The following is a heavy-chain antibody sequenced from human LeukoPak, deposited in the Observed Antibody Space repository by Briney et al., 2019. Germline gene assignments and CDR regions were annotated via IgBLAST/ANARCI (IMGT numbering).Heavy chain of an antibody. D-gene: IGHD2-15*01. CDR3: ARVVVAATWYYGMDV. J-gene: IGHJ6*04. CDR2: IIPIFGTA. Sequence: SVKVSCKASGGTLSSYAISWVRQAPGQGLEGMGGIIPIFGTANYAQKLQGRVTITADESASTAYMELSSLRSEDTAVYYCARVVVAATWYYGMDVWGKGTTVTVSS. V-gene: IGHV1-69*01. CDR1: GGTLSSYA.